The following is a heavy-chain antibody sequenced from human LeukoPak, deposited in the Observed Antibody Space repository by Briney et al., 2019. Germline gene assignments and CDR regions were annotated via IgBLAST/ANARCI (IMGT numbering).Heavy chain of an antibody. D-gene: IGHD1-1*01. CDR1: GGSFSGYY. Sequence: SETLSLTCAVYGGSFSGYYWSWIRQPPGKGLEWIGEINHSGSTNYNPSLKSRVTISVDTSKNQFSLKLSSVTAADTAVYYCASGTGTHAFDIWGQGTMVTVSS. J-gene: IGHJ3*02. V-gene: IGHV4-34*01. CDR2: INHSGST. CDR3: ASGTGTHAFDI.